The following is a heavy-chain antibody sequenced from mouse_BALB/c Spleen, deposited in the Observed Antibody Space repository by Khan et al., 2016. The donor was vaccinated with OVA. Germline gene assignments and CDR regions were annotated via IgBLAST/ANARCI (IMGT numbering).Heavy chain of an antibody. V-gene: IGHV2-6-1*01. CDR2: IWSDGTT. Sequence: QVQLKEPGPGLAAPSQSLSITCTISGFSLTTYGVHWVRQPPGKGLEWLVVIWSDGTTNYNSALKSRLTITKDNSQSQVFLKMNSLQTDDTAIYFCARQPYYHYNIMDYGGQGTSVTVSS. J-gene: IGHJ4*01. D-gene: IGHD2-10*01. CDR1: GFSLTTYG. CDR3: ARQPYYHYNIMDY.